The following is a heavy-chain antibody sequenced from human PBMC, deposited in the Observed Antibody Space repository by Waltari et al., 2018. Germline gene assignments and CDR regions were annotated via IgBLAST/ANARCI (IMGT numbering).Heavy chain of an antibody. V-gene: IGHV1-3*01. CDR2: INAGNGNT. Sequence: QVQLVQSGAEVKKPGASVKVSCKASGYTFTSYAMHWVRQAPGQRLEWMGWINAGNGNTKYSQKFQGRVTITRDTSASTAYMELSSLRSEDTAVYYCARDRGGWRANYDFDYWGQGTLVTVSS. CDR3: ARDRGGWRANYDFDY. CDR1: GYTFTSYA. D-gene: IGHD4-4*01. J-gene: IGHJ4*02.